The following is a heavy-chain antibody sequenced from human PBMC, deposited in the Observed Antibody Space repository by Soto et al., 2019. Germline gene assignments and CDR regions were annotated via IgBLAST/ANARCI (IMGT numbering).Heavy chain of an antibody. D-gene: IGHD6-13*01. V-gene: IGHV1-8*01. J-gene: IGHJ6*02. Sequence: QVQLVQSGAEVKKPGASVKVSCKASGYTFTSYDINWVRQATGQGLEWMGWMNPNSGNTGYAQKFQGRVTMTRNTSIRTAYMELSSLRSEDTAVYYCAVGRGSSWYRNYYGMDVWGQGTTVTVAS. CDR1: GYTFTSYD. CDR3: AVGRGSSWYRNYYGMDV. CDR2: MNPNSGNT.